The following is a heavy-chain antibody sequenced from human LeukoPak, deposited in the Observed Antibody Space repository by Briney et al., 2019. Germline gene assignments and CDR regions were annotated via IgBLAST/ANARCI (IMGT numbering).Heavy chain of an antibody. J-gene: IGHJ4*02. D-gene: IGHD1-1*01. CDR1: GFTFSSYA. Sequence: PGGSLSLYGAGSGFTFSSYAMSWARQGPGNGLEWVSAISGSDASTYYADSVKGRFTISRDNSKNTLYLQMNSLRTEDTALYYCVTDGDKWNDFEYWGQGTLVTVSS. CDR3: VTDGDKWNDFEY. CDR2: ISGSDAST. V-gene: IGHV3-23*01.